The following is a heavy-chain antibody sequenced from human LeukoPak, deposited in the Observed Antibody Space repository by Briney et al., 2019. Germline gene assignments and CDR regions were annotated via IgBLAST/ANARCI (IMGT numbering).Heavy chain of an antibody. CDR3: ARASLYCSSTSCSGGWFDP. J-gene: IGHJ5*02. CDR1: GGSISSSSYY. D-gene: IGHD2-2*01. V-gene: IGHV4-39*07. CDR2: IYYSGST. Sequence: SETLSLTCTVSGGSISSSSYYWGWIRQPPGKGLEWIGSIYYSGSTYYNPSLKSRVTISVDTSRNQFSLKLSSVTAADTAVYYCARASLYCSSTSCSGGWFDPWGQGTLVTVSS.